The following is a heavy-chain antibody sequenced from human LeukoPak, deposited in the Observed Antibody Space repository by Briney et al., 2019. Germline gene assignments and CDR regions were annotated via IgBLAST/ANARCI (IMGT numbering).Heavy chain of an antibody. CDR2: INQDGSEK. D-gene: IGHD3-10*02. Sequence: GGSLRLSCAASGFTFSRNWMTWVRQAPGKGLEWVANINQDGSEKYYVDSVKGRLTISRDNAKNSLYVQMNSLRVEDTAVYYCAREGTGMFAMDVWGQGTTVTVSS. J-gene: IGHJ6*02. CDR1: GFTFSRNW. CDR3: AREGTGMFAMDV. V-gene: IGHV3-7*01.